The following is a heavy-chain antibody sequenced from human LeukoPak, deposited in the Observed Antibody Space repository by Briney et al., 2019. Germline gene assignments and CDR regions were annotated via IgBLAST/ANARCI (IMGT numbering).Heavy chain of an antibody. Sequence: PGGSLRLSRTVSGFTFSNYEMNWVRQAPGKGLEWISYISVSGRAMYYADSVKGRFTISRDNAKNSLYLQINSLRVEDTAVYFCVRDGYYDSSGYYYAYYFDYWGQGTLVTVSS. CDR1: GFTFSNYE. D-gene: IGHD3-22*01. CDR3: VRDGYYDSSGYYYAYYFDY. J-gene: IGHJ4*02. V-gene: IGHV3-48*03. CDR2: ISVSGRAM.